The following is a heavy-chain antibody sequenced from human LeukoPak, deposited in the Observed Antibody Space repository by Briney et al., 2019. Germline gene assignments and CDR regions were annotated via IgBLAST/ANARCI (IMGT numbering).Heavy chain of an antibody. Sequence: SVKVSCKGSGYTFTGHDMHGLRQAPGQGLDGMGWNNPNSGGTKYAHKFPSTVTMTRETSISTAYMELSTLRSDDTGVYYCARDGMYYYCSGNYRERIDAVDYWGQGTLVTVSS. D-gene: IGHD3-10*01. CDR2: NNPNSGGT. CDR1: GYTFTGHD. CDR3: ARDGMYYYCSGNYRERIDAVDY. V-gene: IGHV1-2*02. J-gene: IGHJ4*02.